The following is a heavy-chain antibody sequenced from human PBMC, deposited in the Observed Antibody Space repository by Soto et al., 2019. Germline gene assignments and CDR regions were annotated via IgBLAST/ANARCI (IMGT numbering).Heavy chain of an antibody. CDR3: ARLLGGSGWPFDY. CDR1: GGSISSSSYY. J-gene: IGHJ4*02. Sequence: SETLSLTCTVSGGSISSSSYYWGWIRQPPGKGLEWIGSIYYSGSTYYNPSLKSRVTISVDTSKNQFSLKLSSVTAADTAVYYCARLLGGSGWPFDYWGQGTLVTVSS. V-gene: IGHV4-39*01. D-gene: IGHD6-19*01. CDR2: IYYSGST.